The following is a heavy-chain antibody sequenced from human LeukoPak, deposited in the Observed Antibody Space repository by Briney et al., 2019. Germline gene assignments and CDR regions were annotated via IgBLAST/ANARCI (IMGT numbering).Heavy chain of an antibody. J-gene: IGHJ4*02. V-gene: IGHV3-49*04. D-gene: IGHD6-6*01. Sequence: GGSLSLSGPASGLTFGDYAMSWVGKAQGRGREWVGFIRSKAYGGTTEYAASVKGRFTISRDDSKSIAYLQMNSLKTEDTAVYYCTRVAVLDYWGQGTLVTVSS. CDR1: GLTFGDYA. CDR2: IRSKAYGGTT. CDR3: TRVAVLDY.